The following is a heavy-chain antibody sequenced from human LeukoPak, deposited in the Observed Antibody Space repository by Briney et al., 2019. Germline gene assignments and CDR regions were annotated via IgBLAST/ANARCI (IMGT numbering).Heavy chain of an antibody. CDR2: PYYRSKWYH. J-gene: IGHJ4*02. V-gene: IGHV6-1*01. D-gene: IGHD1-1*01. CDR1: GGRVPSKCAA. CDR3: AKNRECRRPWNFFDY. Sequence: TVSLPCALSGGRVPSKCAAWSGPRPSPSRALVWLGRPYYRSKWYHDFPLSVESRITINPDTSKNPFSLQLNSVAPEDTAVDSCAKNRECRRPWNFFDYWGQGTLVTVSS.